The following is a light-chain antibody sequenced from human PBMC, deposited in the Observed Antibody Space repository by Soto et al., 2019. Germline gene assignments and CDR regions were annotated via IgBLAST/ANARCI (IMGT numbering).Light chain of an antibody. CDR2: EVS. J-gene: IGLJ1*01. Sequence: QPVPTQPASVSGSPVQSTTIPCTATSSDVGSYNLVSWYQQHPGKAPQLMIYEVSKRPSGVSNRFSGSKPGNTASLTISGLQADDEADYYCCSYAGSPYVVGTVTKVTVL. CDR3: CSYAGSPYV. V-gene: IGLV2-23*02. CDR1: SSDVGSYNL.